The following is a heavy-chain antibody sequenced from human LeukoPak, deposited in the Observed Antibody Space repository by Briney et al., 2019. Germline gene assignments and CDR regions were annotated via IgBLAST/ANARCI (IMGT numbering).Heavy chain of an antibody. CDR2: ISGGTTTV. V-gene: IGHV3-48*04. Sequence: PGGSLRLSCASSGFIFSPYAMHWVRQAPGKGLEWISYISGGTTTVFYADSVKGRFTISRDNAKNSLYLQMNSLRAEDTAVYYCAKADVKYSSFPGGYWGQGTLVTVSS. D-gene: IGHD6-6*01. CDR3: AKADVKYSSFPGGY. J-gene: IGHJ4*02. CDR1: GFIFSPYA.